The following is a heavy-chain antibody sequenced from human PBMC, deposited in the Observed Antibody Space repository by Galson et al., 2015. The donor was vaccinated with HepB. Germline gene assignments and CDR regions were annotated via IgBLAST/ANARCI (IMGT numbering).Heavy chain of an antibody. CDR1: GYTFTNYG. V-gene: IGHV1-18*01. Sequence: SVKVSCKASGYTFTNYGISWVRQAPGQGLEWLGWVSAYNLNTKYAQNFQGRVTMTTDTSTSTAYMELRSLRSDDTAVYYCARDRYDVWSGYYFDVWGQGTMVTVSS. J-gene: IGHJ3*01. CDR3: ARDRYDVWSGYYFDV. CDR2: VSAYNLNT. D-gene: IGHD3-3*01.